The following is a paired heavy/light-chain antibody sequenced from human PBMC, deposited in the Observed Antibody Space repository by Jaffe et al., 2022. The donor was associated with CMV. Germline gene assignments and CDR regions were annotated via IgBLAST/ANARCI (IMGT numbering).Heavy chain of an antibody. D-gene: IGHD6-19*01. J-gene: IGHJ5*02. CDR1: GYTFTSYG. CDR3: ARLLPGYSSGWYEAGWFDP. V-gene: IGHV1-18*01. CDR2: ISAYNGNT. Sequence: QVQLVQSGAEVKKPGASVKVSCKASGYTFTSYGISWVRQAPGQGLEWMGWISAYNGNTNYAQKLQGRVTMTTDTSTSTAYMELRSLRSDDTAVYYCARLLPGYSSGWYEAGWFDPWGQGTLVTVSS.
Light chain of an antibody. V-gene: IGLV1-47*01. CDR3: AAWDDSLSGSVV. J-gene: IGLJ2*01. Sequence: QSVLTQPPSASGTPGQRVTISCSGSSSNIGSNYVYWYQQLPGTAPKLLIYRNNQRPSGVPDRFSGSKSGTSASLAISGLRSEDEADYYCAAWDDSLSGSVVFGGGTKLTVL. CDR2: RNN. CDR1: SSNIGSNY.